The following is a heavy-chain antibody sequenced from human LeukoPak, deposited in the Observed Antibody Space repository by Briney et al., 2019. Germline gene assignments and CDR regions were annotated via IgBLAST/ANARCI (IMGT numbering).Heavy chain of an antibody. CDR2: VSSDGINT. Sequence: GGAPGLSRSAPGFTFSNFAISLVRQAPGKGLEWVSAVSSDGINTYYTDSLKGRFTISRDNSKNTVFLQMHSLTAEDTAVYYCAKPFGFLEWLYGGYFDSWGQGTLVTVSS. CDR1: GFTFSNFA. CDR3: AKPFGFLEWLYGGYFDS. V-gene: IGHV3-23*01. J-gene: IGHJ4*02. D-gene: IGHD3-3*01.